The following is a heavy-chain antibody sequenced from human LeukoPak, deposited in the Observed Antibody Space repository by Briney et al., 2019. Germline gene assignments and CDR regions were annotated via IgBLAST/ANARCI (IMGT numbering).Heavy chain of an antibody. CDR3: ARGYRSQSSRGSYYFESIDY. V-gene: IGHV3-74*01. Sequence: GGSLRLPCAASGFTFSSYWMHWVRQAPGKGLVWVSRINSDGSITTYADSVKGRFTISRDNAKNTLYLQMNSLRAEDTAVYYCARGYRSQSSRGSYYFESIDYWGQGTLVAVSS. CDR1: GFTFSSYW. J-gene: IGHJ4*02. CDR2: INSDGSIT. D-gene: IGHD1-26*01.